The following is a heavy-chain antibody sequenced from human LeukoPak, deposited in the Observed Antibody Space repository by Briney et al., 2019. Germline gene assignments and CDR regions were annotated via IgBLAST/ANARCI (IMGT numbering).Heavy chain of an antibody. CDR1: GFTFSSYS. J-gene: IGHJ4*02. CDR2: INSSITTI. V-gene: IGHV3-48*04. D-gene: IGHD3-9*01. Sequence: GSLRLSRVASGFTFSSYSINSVRQAPGKGLEWVSYINSSITTIYYADSVKSRFTTTRDNAKTSMYLKMNSLRAEDTAVYYCGRSLYYDTLTGYYFFDYWGQGTLVTVSS. CDR3: GRSLYYDTLTGYYFFDY.